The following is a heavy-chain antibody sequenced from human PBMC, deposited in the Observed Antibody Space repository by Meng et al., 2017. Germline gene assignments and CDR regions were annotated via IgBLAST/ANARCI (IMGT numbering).Heavy chain of an antibody. J-gene: IGHJ4*02. CDR1: GGTFSSYA. Sequence: QLCQSGAEVKNPGSLVKVSCKASGGTFSSYAISLVRQAPGQGLWCMVGIIPIFGTASYAQKFQGRVTITADKSTSTAYMELSSLRSEDTAVYYCHSGWYQAGDDYWGQGTLVTVSS. D-gene: IGHD6-19*01. CDR3: HSGWYQAGDDY. CDR2: IIPIFGTA. V-gene: IGHV1-69*06.